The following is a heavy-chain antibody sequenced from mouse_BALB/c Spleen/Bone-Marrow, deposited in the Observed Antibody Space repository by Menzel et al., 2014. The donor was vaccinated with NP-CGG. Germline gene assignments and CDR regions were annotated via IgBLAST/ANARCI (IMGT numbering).Heavy chain of an antibody. Sequence: VQLQQPGGGLVQPGGSLKLSCTASGFDFSRYWMSWVRQAPGKGLQWIGEINPESSTINYTPSLKDKFIISRDNAKNTLYLQMNKVRSEDTALYYCARLTYYGLSDYWGQGTTLTVSS. CDR1: GFDFSRYW. J-gene: IGHJ2*01. V-gene: IGHV4-1*02. D-gene: IGHD1-2*01. CDR2: INPESSTI. CDR3: ARLTYYGLSDY.